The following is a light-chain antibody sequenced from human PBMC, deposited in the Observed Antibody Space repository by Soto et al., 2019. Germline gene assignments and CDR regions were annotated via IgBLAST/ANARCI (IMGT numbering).Light chain of an antibody. V-gene: IGKV3-20*01. J-gene: IGKJ1*01. CDR1: QSVSSTY. Sequence: EIVLTQSPDTLSLFPGERATLSCRASQSVSSTYLAWYQQKPGQAPRPLISAASSRATGTPDRFSGSGSGTDFTLTISRLEPEVFAVYYCQQYGSSRWTFGQGTKVEIK. CDR3: QQYGSSRWT. CDR2: AAS.